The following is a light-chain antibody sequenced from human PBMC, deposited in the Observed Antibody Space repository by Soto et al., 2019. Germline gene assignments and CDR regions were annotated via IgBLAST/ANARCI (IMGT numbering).Light chain of an antibody. CDR3: QAWAAGIGV. Sequence: QAVVTQSPSASASLGASVKLTCTLSSGHSIYAIAWHQQESEKGPRYLMKVNTDGSHTKGDGIPDRFSGSSSGAERYLTISSLQSEDEADYYCQAWAAGIGVFGPGTKVTVL. J-gene: IGLJ1*01. CDR1: SGHSIYA. CDR2: VNTDGSH. V-gene: IGLV4-69*01.